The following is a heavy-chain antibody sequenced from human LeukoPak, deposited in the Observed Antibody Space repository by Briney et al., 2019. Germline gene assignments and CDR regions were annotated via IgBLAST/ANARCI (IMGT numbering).Heavy chain of an antibody. J-gene: IGHJ4*02. CDR2: ISGSGGST. D-gene: IGHD2-21*01. V-gene: IGHV3-23*01. CDR1: GFTFSSHA. CDR3: AKISEFWETCGGDCYADY. Sequence: GGSLRLSCAASGFTFSSHAMSWVLQAPGKGLKWVSAISGSGGSTYYADSVKGRFTISRDNSKNTLYLQMNSLRAEDTAVYYCAKISEFWETCGGDCYADYWGQGTLVTVSS.